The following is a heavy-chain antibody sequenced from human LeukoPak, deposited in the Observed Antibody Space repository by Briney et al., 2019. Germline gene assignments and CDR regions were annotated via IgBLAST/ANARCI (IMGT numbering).Heavy chain of an antibody. Sequence: SETLSLTCTVSGGSISSYYWSWIRQPPGKGLEWIGYICYSGSTNYNPSLKSRVTISVDTSKNQFSLKLSSVTAPDTAVYYCARQGIAARLIDYWGQGTLVTVSS. V-gene: IGHV4-59*08. J-gene: IGHJ4*02. CDR1: GGSISSYY. CDR3: ARQGIAARLIDY. CDR2: ICYSGST. D-gene: IGHD6-6*01.